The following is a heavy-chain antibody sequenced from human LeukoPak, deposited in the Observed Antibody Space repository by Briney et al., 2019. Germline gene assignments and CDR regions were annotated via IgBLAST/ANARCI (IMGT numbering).Heavy chain of an antibody. CDR2: ISWDGGST. Sequence: PGGSLRLSCAASGFTFDDYAMHWVRQAPGKGLEWVSLISWDGGSTYYADSVKGRFTISRDNSKNSLYLQMNSLRAEDTALYYCAKGGANYYDSSGYYGPFDYWGQGTLVTVSS. CDR3: AKGGANYYDSSGYYGPFDY. D-gene: IGHD3-22*01. CDR1: GFTFDDYA. J-gene: IGHJ4*02. V-gene: IGHV3-43D*04.